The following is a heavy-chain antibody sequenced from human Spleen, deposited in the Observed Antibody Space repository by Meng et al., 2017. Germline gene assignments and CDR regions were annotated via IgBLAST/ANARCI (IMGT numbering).Heavy chain of an antibody. CDR1: GFTFSSYA. CDR3: ARDSATWTTYGMDV. CDR2: ISYDGSNK. V-gene: IGHV3-30*04. D-gene: IGHD1-1*01. Sequence: GESLKISCAASGFTFSSYAMHWVRQAPGKGLEWVAVISYDGSNKYYADSVKGRFTISRDNSKNTLYLQMNSLRAEDTAVYYCARDSATWTTYGMDVWGQGTTVTVSS. J-gene: IGHJ6*02.